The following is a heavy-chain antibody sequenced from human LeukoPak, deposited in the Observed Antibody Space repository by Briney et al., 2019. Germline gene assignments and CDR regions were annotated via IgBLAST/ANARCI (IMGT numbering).Heavy chain of an antibody. Sequence: GGSLTLSCAASGFNFSSYSMSWVRQAPGKGLEWVSSISSSSSYIYYADSVKGRFTISRDNAKNSLYLQMNSLRAEDTALYYCAKVSAPKVATIPEYYFYGMDVWGQGTTVTVSS. CDR2: ISSSSSYI. CDR1: GFNFSSYS. CDR3: AKVSAPKVATIPEYYFYGMDV. J-gene: IGHJ6*02. D-gene: IGHD5-12*01. V-gene: IGHV3-21*04.